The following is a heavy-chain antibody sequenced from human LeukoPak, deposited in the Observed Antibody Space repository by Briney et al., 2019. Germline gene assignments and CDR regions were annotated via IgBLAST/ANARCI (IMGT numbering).Heavy chain of an antibody. CDR2: VWSDGSNR. V-gene: IGHV3-33*06. J-gene: IGHJ4*02. Sequence: PGGSLRLSCAASGFTFNTYGMHWVRQAPGKGLEWIAVVWSDGSNRFYADSVEGRFTISRDNSKNTLYLQMNSLRAEDTAVYYCAKSNKGQTTVGNWGQGTLVSVSS. D-gene: IGHD1-14*01. CDR3: AKSNKGQTTVGN. CDR1: GFTFNTYG.